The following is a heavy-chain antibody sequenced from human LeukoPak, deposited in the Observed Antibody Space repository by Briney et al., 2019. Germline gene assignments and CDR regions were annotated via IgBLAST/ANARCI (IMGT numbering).Heavy chain of an antibody. CDR1: GGSISSYF. CDR2: IHYSENT. V-gene: IGHV4-59*01. CDR3: ARCGYCSGDTCYSGSPDY. Sequence: SETLSLTCTVSGGSISSYFWSWIRQPPGKGLEWIAYIHYSENTNYNPSLKSRVTISVDTSKNQFSLKLSSVTAADTAVYYCARCGYCSGDTCYSGSPDYWGQGTLVTVSS. J-gene: IGHJ4*02. D-gene: IGHD2-15*01.